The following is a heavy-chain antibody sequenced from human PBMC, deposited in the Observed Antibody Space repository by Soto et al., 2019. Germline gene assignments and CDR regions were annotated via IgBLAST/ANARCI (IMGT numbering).Heavy chain of an antibody. D-gene: IGHD2-21*02. V-gene: IGHV4-30-4*01. CDR2: IYYSSTT. CDR1: GDSISSGDYY. J-gene: IGHJ5*02. Sequence: PSETLSLTCIVSGDSISSGDYYWSWIRQPPGEGLEWIGYIYYSSTTYYNPSLKSRVTISVDKSKNHFSLELTSVTAADTAVYYCARGPCGGDCCPPESWGQGTLVTVSS. CDR3: ARGPCGGDCCPPES.